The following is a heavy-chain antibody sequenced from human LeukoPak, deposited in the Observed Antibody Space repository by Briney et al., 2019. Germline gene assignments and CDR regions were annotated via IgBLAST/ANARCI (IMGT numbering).Heavy chain of an antibody. CDR3: ARDGGSGGDY. Sequence: GGSLRLSCAASGFTFSSYAMSWVRQAPGKGLEWVAVIWYDGSSEYYGDSVKGRFTISRDDSKNTLYLQMNSLRAEDTAVYYCARDGGSGGDYWGQGTLVTVSS. CDR2: IWYDGSSE. J-gene: IGHJ4*02. V-gene: IGHV3-33*08. CDR1: GFTFSSYA. D-gene: IGHD2-15*01.